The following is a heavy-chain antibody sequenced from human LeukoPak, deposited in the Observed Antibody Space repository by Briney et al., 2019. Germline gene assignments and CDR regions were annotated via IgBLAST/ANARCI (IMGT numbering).Heavy chain of an antibody. J-gene: IGHJ4*02. CDR3: VYCSSSSCYKTGNYFDS. CDR2: ISGSGVNT. CDR1: GFTFTSYA. Sequence: GGSLRLSCAASGFTFTSYAKSWVRQAPGKGLEWVSAISGSGVNTYYADSAKGRFTISGDNSKNTVYLQMNSLRAEDTALYYCVYCSSSSCYKTGNYFDSWGQGTPVTVSS. V-gene: IGHV3-23*01. D-gene: IGHD2-2*02.